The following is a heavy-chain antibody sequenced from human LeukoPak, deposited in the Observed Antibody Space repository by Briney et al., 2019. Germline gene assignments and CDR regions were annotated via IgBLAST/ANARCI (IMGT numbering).Heavy chain of an antibody. Sequence: PGGSLRLSCAAPGFTFSSYSMNWVRQAPGKGLEWVSSISNSSSYIYYADSVKGRFTISRDNAKNSLYLQMNSLRAEDTAMYYCARGGYCSSTSCYEGDYWGQGTLVTVSS. V-gene: IGHV3-21*01. CDR2: ISNSSSYI. CDR1: GFTFSSYS. J-gene: IGHJ4*02. D-gene: IGHD2-2*01. CDR3: ARGGYCSSTSCYEGDY.